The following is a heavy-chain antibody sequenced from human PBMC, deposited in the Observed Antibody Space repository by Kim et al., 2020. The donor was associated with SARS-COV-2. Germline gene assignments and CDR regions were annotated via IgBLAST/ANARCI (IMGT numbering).Heavy chain of an antibody. CDR2: IYTSGST. J-gene: IGHJ6*02. Sequence: SETLSLTCTVSGGSISSGSYYWSWIRQPAGKGLEWIGRIYTSGSTNYNPSLKSRVTISVDTSKNQFSLKLSSVTAADTAVYYCARGGFYDSSGYYPEEKPQFPYYYYYGMDVWGQGTTVTVSS. V-gene: IGHV4-61*02. D-gene: IGHD3-22*01. CDR1: GGSISSGSYY. CDR3: ARGGFYDSSGYYPEEKPQFPYYYYYGMDV.